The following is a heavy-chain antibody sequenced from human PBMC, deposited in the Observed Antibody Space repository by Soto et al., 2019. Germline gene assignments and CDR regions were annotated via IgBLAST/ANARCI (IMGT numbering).Heavy chain of an antibody. CDR3: AKDAVYKDGLWLMDS. CDR2: VTGSGGQI. D-gene: IGHD2-21*01. J-gene: IGHJ5*02. V-gene: IGHV3-23*01. Sequence: GGSLRLSCAASGFTISTYAMTWVRQAPGKGLECVSGVTGSGGQIHYADSVKGRFTISKDNSKNTLYLQMSSLREEDTALYYCAKDAVYKDGLWLMDSWGQGTLVTVSA. CDR1: GFTISTYA.